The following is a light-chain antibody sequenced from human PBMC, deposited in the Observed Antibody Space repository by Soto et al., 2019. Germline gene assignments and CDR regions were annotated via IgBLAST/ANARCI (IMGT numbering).Light chain of an antibody. J-gene: IGLJ2*01. CDR1: ILGNNI. Sequence: SYELTQSPSVSVAPGQTASVTCGGNILGNNIVHWYQQRPGQAPVLVVSDDSNRPSGIPERFSGSHSGNTATLTISRVEAGDEADYYCQVWDATSDHVLFGGGTTVTVL. V-gene: IGLV3-21*02. CDR2: DDS. CDR3: QVWDATSDHVL.